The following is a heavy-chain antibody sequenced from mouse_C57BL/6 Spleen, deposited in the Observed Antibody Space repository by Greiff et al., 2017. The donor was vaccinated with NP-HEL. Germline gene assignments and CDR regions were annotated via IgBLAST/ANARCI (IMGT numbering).Heavy chain of an antibody. J-gene: IGHJ3*01. D-gene: IGHD1-1*01. CDR3: ARSHHYYGSSDWFAY. CDR2: IHPNSGST. V-gene: IGHV1-64*01. CDR1: GYTFTSYW. Sequence: VQLQQPGAELVKPGASVKLSCKASGYTFTSYWMHWVKQRPGQGLEWIGMIHPNSGSTNYNEKFKSKATLTVDKSSSTAYMQLSSLTSEDSAVYYCARSHHYYGSSDWFAYWGQGTLVTVSA.